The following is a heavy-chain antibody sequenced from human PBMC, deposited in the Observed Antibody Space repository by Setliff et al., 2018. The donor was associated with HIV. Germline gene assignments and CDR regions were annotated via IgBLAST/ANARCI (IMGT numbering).Heavy chain of an antibody. Sequence: PSETLSLTCTVSGSSISSNYYWAWIRQAPGKGLEWIGCIDASANTYYIPSLKSRATISIDTSKNQLSLKLRSVTAADTAVYYCARIGSGWSVGWFDPWGQGTLVT. CDR1: GSSISSNYY. D-gene: IGHD6-13*01. CDR3: ARIGSGWSVGWFDP. J-gene: IGHJ5*02. V-gene: IGHV4-38-2*02. CDR2: IDASANT.